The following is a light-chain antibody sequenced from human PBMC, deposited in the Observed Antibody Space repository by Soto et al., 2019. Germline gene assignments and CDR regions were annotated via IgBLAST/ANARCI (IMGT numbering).Light chain of an antibody. CDR1: SRDIGGYDF. CDR2: NVN. J-gene: IGLJ1*01. CDR3: CSFAGSYTYV. V-gene: IGLV2-8*01. Sequence: QSVLTQPPSASGSPGQAVTISCTGTSRDIGGYDFVSWYQVRPGEAPQLIIYNVNGRPSGVPRRFSGSKSGNTASLTVSGLQAEDEADYSCCSFAGSYTYVFGGGTKVTVL.